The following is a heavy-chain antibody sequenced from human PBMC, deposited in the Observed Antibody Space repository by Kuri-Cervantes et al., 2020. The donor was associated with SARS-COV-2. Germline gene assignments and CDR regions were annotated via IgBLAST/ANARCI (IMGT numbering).Heavy chain of an antibody. D-gene: IGHD3-3*01. V-gene: IGHV4-30-2*01. J-gene: IGHJ4*02. CDR3: ARAYYYDFWSGYGAFDY. CDR1: GGTITSDGYS. CDR2: IHASGSA. Sequence: SCGVSGGTITSDGYSWSWIRQPPGKGLEFIGFIHASGSAYYNPSLKSRVTISVDTSKNQFSLKLSSVTAADTAVYYCARAYYYDFWSGYGAFDYWGQGTLVTVSS.